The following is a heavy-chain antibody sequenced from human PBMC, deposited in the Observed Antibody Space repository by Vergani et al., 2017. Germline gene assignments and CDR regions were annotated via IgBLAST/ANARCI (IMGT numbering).Heavy chain of an antibody. CDR2: INPNSGGT. Sequence: QVQLVQSGAEVKKPGASVKVSCKASGYTFTGYYMHWVRQAPGQGLEWMGWINPNSGGTNYAQKFQGWVTMTRDTSISTAYMELRRLRSDDPAVYYCARVHIVVVPAAKCGYFDYWGQGTLVTVSS. V-gene: IGHV1-2*04. CDR3: ARVHIVVVPAAKCGYFDY. CDR1: GYTFTGYY. J-gene: IGHJ4*02. D-gene: IGHD2-2*01.